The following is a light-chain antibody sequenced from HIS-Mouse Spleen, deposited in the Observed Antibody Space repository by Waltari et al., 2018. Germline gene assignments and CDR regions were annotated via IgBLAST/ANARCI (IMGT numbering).Light chain of an antibody. J-gene: IGLJ3*02. Sequence: QSALTQPASVSGSPGQSITISCTGTSSDVGGYNYVSWYHQHPGKAPKLMIYDVSNRPSGVSKRFSGSKSGNTASLTISGLQAEDEADYYCSSYTSSSTLRVFGGGTKLTVL. V-gene: IGLV2-14*03. CDR2: DVS. CDR3: SSYTSSSTLRV. CDR1: SSDVGGYNY.